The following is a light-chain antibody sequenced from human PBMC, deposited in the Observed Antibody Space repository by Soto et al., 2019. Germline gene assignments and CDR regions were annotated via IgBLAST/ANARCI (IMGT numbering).Light chain of an antibody. Sequence: QSALNQPSSVSGSPGQSVTISCTGTSSDVGGYNYVSWYQQHPGKAPKLMIYDVSKRPSGVPDRFSGSKSGNTASLTISGLQAEDEADYYCCSYAGSYTPVVFGGGTKLTVL. CDR1: SSDVGGYNY. CDR2: DVS. V-gene: IGLV2-11*01. CDR3: CSYAGSYTPVV. J-gene: IGLJ2*01.